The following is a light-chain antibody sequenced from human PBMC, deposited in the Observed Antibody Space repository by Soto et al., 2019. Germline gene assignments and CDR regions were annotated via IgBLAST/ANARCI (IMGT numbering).Light chain of an antibody. V-gene: IGKV2-28*01. Sequence: DIVMTQSPLSLPVTPGEPASISCRSSQSLLHSNGYNYLDWYLQKPGQSPQLLIYLGSNRASGGPDMLSGSGSGSDFTLKISRVEAEDVGVYYCMKALQASYTFRQAIKLEIK. CDR2: LGS. CDR3: MKALQASYT. CDR1: QSLLHSNGYNY. J-gene: IGKJ2*01.